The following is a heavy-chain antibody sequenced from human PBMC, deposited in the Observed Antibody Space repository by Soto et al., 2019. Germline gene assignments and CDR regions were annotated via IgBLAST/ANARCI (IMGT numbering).Heavy chain of an antibody. D-gene: IGHD3-10*01. CDR1: GSTFSRYW. CDR3: FYGSSPPA. CDR2: ITADGTAT. Sequence: EVQLVESGGGLVQPGGSLRLSCAGSGSTFSRYWWHWVRQAPGKGLVWVSTITADGTATNYADSVKGRFTTSRDNSKNTLYLQMGGLRAEDTAVYFCFYGSSPPAWGQGTLVTVSS. V-gene: IGHV3-74*01. J-gene: IGHJ4*02.